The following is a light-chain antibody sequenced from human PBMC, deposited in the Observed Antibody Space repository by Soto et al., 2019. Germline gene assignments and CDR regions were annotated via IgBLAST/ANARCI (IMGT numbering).Light chain of an antibody. CDR2: ETS. V-gene: IGKV3-15*01. CDR1: QSVSSY. Sequence: IIMAQSPAALSVPLGERTTLHCRASQSVSSYLAWYQQKPGQAPRLLIYETSTRSTSIPARLSGSGSGTQSTPTFRSLHSQEFSVPGPQHYQSSSQIPCGRGTRLEIK. J-gene: IGKJ5*01. CDR3: QHYQSSSQIP.